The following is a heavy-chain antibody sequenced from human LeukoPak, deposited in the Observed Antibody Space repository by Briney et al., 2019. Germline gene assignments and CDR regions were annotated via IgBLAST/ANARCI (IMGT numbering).Heavy chain of an antibody. V-gene: IGHV1-18*01. Sequence: ASVKVSCKASGGTFSSYAISWVRQAPGQGLEWMGWISAYNGNTNYAQKLQGRVTMTTDTSTSTAYMELRSLRSDDTAVYYCARVSFSGSGSYSYYYYMDVWGKGTTVTVSS. CDR3: ARVSFSGSGSYSYYYYMDV. CDR1: GGTFSSYA. D-gene: IGHD3-10*01. J-gene: IGHJ6*03. CDR2: ISAYNGNT.